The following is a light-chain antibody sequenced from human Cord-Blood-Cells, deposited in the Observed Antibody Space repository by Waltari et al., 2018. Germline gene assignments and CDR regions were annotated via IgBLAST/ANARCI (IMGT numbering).Light chain of an antibody. CDR3: QQYYSTPWT. CDR2: WAS. V-gene: IGKV4-1*01. J-gene: IGKJ1*01. Sequence: DIVLTQSPDSLAVSLGERATINCKSSQSVLYSSNKKNYLAWCQQKPGQPPKLLIYWASTRESGVPDRFSGSGSGTDFTLTISSLQAEDVAVYYCQQYYSTPWTFGQGTKVEIK. CDR1: QSVLYSSNKKNY.